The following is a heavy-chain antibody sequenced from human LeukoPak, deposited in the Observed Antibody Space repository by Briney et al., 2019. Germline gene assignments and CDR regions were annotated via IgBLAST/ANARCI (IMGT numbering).Heavy chain of an antibody. Sequence: GGSLRLSCAASGFTLSDHYMDWVRQAPGKGLEWVGRSRNKDNSYTTEYAASVKGRFTISRDESKNSLCLEMNSLKIEDTAVYYCTSAVVSAGNDIWGQGTMVTVSS. D-gene: IGHD3-10*01. CDR1: GFTLSDHY. V-gene: IGHV3-72*01. J-gene: IGHJ3*02. CDR2: SRNKDNSYTT. CDR3: TSAVVSAGNDI.